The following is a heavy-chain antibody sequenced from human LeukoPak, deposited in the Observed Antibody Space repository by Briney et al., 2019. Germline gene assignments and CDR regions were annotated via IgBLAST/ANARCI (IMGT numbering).Heavy chain of an antibody. J-gene: IGHJ1*01. CDR2: INPSGGST. CDR3: ARAVGGYHFQH. CDR1: GYTFTSYY. V-gene: IGHV1-46*01. Sequence: ASVKVSSKASGYTFTSYYMHWVRQAPGQGLEWMGIINPSGGSTSYAQKFQGRVTMTRDTSTSTVYMELSSLRSEDTAVYYCARAVGGYHFQHWGQGTLVTVSS. D-gene: IGHD1-26*01.